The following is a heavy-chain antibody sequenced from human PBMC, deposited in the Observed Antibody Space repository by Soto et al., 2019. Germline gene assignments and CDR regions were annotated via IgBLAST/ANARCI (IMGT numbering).Heavy chain of an antibody. Sequence: EVQLLESGGGLVQPGGSLRLSCAVSGLTFRNHAMSWVRQAPGKGLEWVSTIAPIGYSTHYAGSVEGRFTISRDDSKSTLDLQMNSLRADDTAVYYCVSWVSPDFDYWGQGTLVSVSS. D-gene: IGHD2-8*01. V-gene: IGHV3-23*01. CDR1: GLTFRNHA. J-gene: IGHJ4*02. CDR2: IAPIGYST. CDR3: VSWVSPDFDY.